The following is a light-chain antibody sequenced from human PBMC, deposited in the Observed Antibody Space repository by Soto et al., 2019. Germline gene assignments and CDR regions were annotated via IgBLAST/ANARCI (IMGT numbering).Light chain of an antibody. CDR2: DNN. J-gene: IGLJ2*01. Sequence: QSVLTQPPSVSAAPGQKVTISCYGSSSNIGNNYVSWYQQLPGTASKLLIYDNNKRPSVIPDRFSGSKSGTSATLGITGPQTGDEADYYCGTWDSSLSAVVFGGGTKLTVL. V-gene: IGLV1-51*01. CDR1: SSNIGNNY. CDR3: GTWDSSLSAVV.